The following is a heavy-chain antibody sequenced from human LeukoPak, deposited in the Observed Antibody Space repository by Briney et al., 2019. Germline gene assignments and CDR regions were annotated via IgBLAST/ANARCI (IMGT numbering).Heavy chain of an antibody. Sequence: PSQTLSLTCTVSGGSISSGDYYWSWIRQPPGKGLEWIGYIYYSGSTYYSPSLKSRVTISVDTSKNQFSLKLSSVTAADTAVYYCARGATIFGVVIKPADYWGQGTLVTVSS. CDR3: ARGATIFGVVIKPADY. J-gene: IGHJ4*02. D-gene: IGHD3-3*01. CDR1: GGSISSGDYY. V-gene: IGHV4-30-4*01. CDR2: IYYSGST.